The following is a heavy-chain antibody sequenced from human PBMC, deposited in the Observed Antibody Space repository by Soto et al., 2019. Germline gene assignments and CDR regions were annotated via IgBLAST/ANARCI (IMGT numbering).Heavy chain of an antibody. CDR1: GFTFSTYW. J-gene: IGHJ1*01. V-gene: IGHV3-74*01. CDR2: ISTDASST. CDR3: ARLPNKSPQN. Sequence: EVQLVESGGGLVQPGGSLRPSCAASGFTFSTYWMNWVRQAPGKGLVWVSSISTDASSTSYADPVKGRFTISRDNAKNTLYLQMNSVRAEDTAVYYCARLPNKSPQNWGQGTLVIVSP.